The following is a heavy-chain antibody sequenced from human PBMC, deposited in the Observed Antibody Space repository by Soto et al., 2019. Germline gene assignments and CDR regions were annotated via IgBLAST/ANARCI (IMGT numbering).Heavy chain of an antibody. Sequence: ASVKVSCKASGYTFTRYGISWVRQAPGQGLEWMGWISGYNGDTNYAQKSQGRVSMTIDTSTSTAYMELRSLRSDDTAVYYCARDWGRGQFLTNKDYWGQGTLVTVSS. CDR3: ARDWGRGQFLTNKDY. J-gene: IGHJ4*02. CDR1: GYTFTRYG. V-gene: IGHV1-18*01. CDR2: ISGYNGDT. D-gene: IGHD3-9*01.